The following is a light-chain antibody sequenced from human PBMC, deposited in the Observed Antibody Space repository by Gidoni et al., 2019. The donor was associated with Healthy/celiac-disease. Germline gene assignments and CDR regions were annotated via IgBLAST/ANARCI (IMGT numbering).Light chain of an antibody. CDR1: QGVSSW. CDR2: GAS. CDR3: QQANSFPLT. Sequence: DILMTQSPSSVSASVGDRVSITCRASQGVSSWLAWYQQKPGTAPKLLIHGASSLQRGVPSRFSGSGSGTDFTFIISSLEPEYFATYYCQQANSFPLTFGGGTKVEIK. V-gene: IGKV1-12*01. J-gene: IGKJ4*01.